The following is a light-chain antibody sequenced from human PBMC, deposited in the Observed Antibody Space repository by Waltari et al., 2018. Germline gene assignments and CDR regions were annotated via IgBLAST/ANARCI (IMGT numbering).Light chain of an antibody. CDR1: SLRRYS. J-gene: IGLJ2*01. Sequence: SSELTQDPTVSVALEQTVRITCQGHSLRRYSASWYQQSPVQDPCLVFYGQDNRPSGIPDRFSGSTSGDTATLTITGTQAEDEADYYCLSRDISSTRCFGGGTRLTV. CDR3: LSRDISSTRC. CDR2: GQD. V-gene: IGLV3-19*01.